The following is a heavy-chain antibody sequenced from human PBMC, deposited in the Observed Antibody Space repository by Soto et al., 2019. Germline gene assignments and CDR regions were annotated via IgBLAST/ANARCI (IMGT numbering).Heavy chain of an antibody. CDR3: AKDPWVGYQLLNEDY. CDR2: ISDSGGST. Sequence: GGSLRLSCAASGFTFSSYAMSWVRQAPGKGLEWVSAISDSGGSTYYADSVKGRFTISRDNSKNTLYLQMNGLRAEDTAVYYCAKDPWVGYQLLNEDYWGQGTLVTVSS. V-gene: IGHV3-23*01. D-gene: IGHD2-2*01. CDR1: GFTFSSYA. J-gene: IGHJ4*02.